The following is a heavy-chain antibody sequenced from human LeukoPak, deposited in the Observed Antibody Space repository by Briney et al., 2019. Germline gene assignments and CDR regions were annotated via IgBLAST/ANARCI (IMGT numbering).Heavy chain of an antibody. CDR3: ARSLVTNYYYYGMDV. Sequence: GGSLRLSCAASGFTFSSYAMTWVRQAPGKGLEWVSTITSGINTHYADSVKGRFTISRDNAKNSLYLQMNSLRAEDTAVFYCARSLVTNYYYYGMDVWGQGTTVTVSS. CDR2: ITSGINT. V-gene: IGHV3-21*01. D-gene: IGHD1-14*01. CDR1: GFTFSSYA. J-gene: IGHJ6*02.